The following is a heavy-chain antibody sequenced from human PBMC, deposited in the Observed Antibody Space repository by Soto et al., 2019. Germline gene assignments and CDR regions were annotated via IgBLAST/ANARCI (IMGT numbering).Heavy chain of an antibody. CDR2: INSGGRT. CDR1: GFTFSSYT. Sequence: EVQLLESGGGLVQPGGSLRLSCAASGFTFSSYTMNWVRQAPGKGLEWVSGINSGGRTYYADSVKGRFTISRDDSKNTLYLQISSLRAEDTAVYYCAKDLRPDGVWEFDYCGQGTLVTVSS. D-gene: IGHD4-17*01. J-gene: IGHJ4*02. V-gene: IGHV3-23*01. CDR3: AKDLRPDGVWEFDY.